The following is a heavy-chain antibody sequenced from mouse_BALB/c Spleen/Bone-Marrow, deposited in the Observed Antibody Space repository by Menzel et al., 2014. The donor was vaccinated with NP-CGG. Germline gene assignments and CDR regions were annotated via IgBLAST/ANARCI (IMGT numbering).Heavy chain of an antibody. J-gene: IGHJ3*01. Sequence: EVKLVESGAELVKPGASVKLSCTASGHNIKDTYMHWVKQRPEQGLEWIGRIDPANGNTKYDPKFQGKATITADTSSNTAYLQLSSLTSEDTAVYYCARNGNYGAWFAYWGQGTLVTVSA. CDR3: ARNGNYGAWFAY. V-gene: IGHV14-3*02. D-gene: IGHD2-1*01. CDR2: IDPANGNT. CDR1: GHNIKDTY.